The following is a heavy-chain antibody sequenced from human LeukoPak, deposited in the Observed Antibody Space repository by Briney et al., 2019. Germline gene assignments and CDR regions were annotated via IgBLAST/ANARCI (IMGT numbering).Heavy chain of an antibody. Sequence: PGGTLRLSCAASGNYWMHWVRQVPGKGLVWVSHINSDGSWTSYADSVKGRFTISRDNSKNTLYLQMNNLRAEDTAIYYCAKKGAVTATGYFDYWGQGTLVTVSS. CDR2: INSDGSWT. D-gene: IGHD2-21*02. CDR3: AKKGAVTATGYFDY. J-gene: IGHJ4*02. V-gene: IGHV3-74*01. CDR1: GNYW.